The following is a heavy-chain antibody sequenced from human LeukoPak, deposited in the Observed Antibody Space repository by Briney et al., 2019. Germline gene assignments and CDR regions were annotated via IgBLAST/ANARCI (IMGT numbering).Heavy chain of an antibody. CDR3: AKADCSSTSCSPIWFDP. CDR1: GFTFDDYA. Sequence: PGGSLRLSCAASGFTFDDYAMHWVRQAPGKGLEWVSGISWNSGSIGYADSVKGRITISRDNAKNSLYLQMNSLRAEDTALYYCAKADCSSTSCSPIWFDPWGQGTLVTVSS. J-gene: IGHJ5*02. D-gene: IGHD2-2*01. CDR2: ISWNSGSI. V-gene: IGHV3-9*01.